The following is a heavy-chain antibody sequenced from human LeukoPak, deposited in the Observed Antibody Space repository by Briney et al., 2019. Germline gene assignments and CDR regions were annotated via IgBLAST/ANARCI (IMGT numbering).Heavy chain of an antibody. CDR2: ISGSGGST. Sequence: AGGSLRLSCAASGFTFSSYAMSWVRQAPGKGLEWVSAISGSGGSTYYADSVKGRFTISRDNSKNTLYLQMNSLRAEDTAVYYCAKDYGGHYHDSSGYYSDYWGQGTLVTVSS. D-gene: IGHD3-22*01. CDR1: GFTFSSYA. CDR3: AKDYGGHYHDSSGYYSDY. J-gene: IGHJ4*02. V-gene: IGHV3-23*01.